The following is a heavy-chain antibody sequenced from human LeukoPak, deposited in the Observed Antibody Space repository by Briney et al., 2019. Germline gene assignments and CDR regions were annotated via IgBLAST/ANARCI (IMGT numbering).Heavy chain of an antibody. CDR2: IYSGGTT. V-gene: IGHV3-53*01. D-gene: IGHD4-17*01. Sequence: GGSLRLSCAASGFSVSSNYMNWVRQAPGKGLEWVSIIYSGGTTYYADSVKGRFTISRDNSKNTLYLQMNSLRAEDTAVYYCARVLWNGDYPRFNYWGQGTLVTVSS. CDR1: GFSVSSNY. J-gene: IGHJ4*02. CDR3: ARVLWNGDYPRFNY.